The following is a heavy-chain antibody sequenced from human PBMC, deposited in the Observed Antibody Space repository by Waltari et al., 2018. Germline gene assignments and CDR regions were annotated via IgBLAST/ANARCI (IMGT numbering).Heavy chain of an antibody. CDR2: IIPIFGTA. Sequence: QVQLVQSGAEVKKPGSSVKVPCKASGGPVSSYAISCVRQAPGHGLEWMGGIIPIFGTANYAQKFQGRVTITADESTSTAYMELSSLRSEDTAVYYCAEFRYYDSSGYPTDAFDIWGQGTMVTVSS. CDR3: AEFRYYDSSGYPTDAFDI. J-gene: IGHJ3*02. D-gene: IGHD3-22*01. CDR1: GGPVSSYA. V-gene: IGHV1-69*01.